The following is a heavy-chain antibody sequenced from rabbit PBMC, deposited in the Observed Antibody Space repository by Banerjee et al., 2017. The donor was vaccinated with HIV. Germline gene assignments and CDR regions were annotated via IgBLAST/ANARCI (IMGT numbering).Heavy chain of an antibody. CDR2: IDAGSTGRT. CDR1: GFSFNSNYY. V-gene: IGHV1S40*01. CDR3: AKNNGGWDFNL. Sequence: QSLEESGGDLVKPGASLTLTCTASGFSFNSNYYMCWVRQTPGKGLEWIACIDAGSTGRTYYVGWAKGRFPISKTSSSTVTLQMTSLTAADTATYFCAKNNGGWDFNLWGPGTLVTVS. D-gene: IGHD5-1*01. J-gene: IGHJ4*01.